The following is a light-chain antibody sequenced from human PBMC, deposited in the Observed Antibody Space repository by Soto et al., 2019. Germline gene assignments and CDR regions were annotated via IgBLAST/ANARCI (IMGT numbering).Light chain of an antibody. CDR2: DVT. CDR3: SSYTDRKHLV. J-gene: IGLJ1*01. V-gene: IGLV2-8*01. CDR1: SSDIGAYNY. Sequence: QSVLTQPASVSGSPGQSITISCTGTSSDIGAYNYVSWYQQHPGKAPKVMIYDVTKRPSGVPDRFSGSKSGNTASLTVSALQAEDEADYYCSSYTDRKHLVFGTGTKVTVL.